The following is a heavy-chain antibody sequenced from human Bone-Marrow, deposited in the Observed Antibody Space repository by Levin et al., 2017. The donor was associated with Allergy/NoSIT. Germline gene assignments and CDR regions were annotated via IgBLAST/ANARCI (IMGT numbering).Heavy chain of an antibody. CDR1: GDSISSGGYY. CDR3: ARVNVYRRYFYYGLDV. V-gene: IGHV4-31*03. CDR2: IYHSGSS. J-gene: IGHJ6*02. D-gene: IGHD5/OR15-5a*01. Sequence: SETLSLTCTVSGDSISSGGYYWSWIRQHPGKGLEWIGYIYHSGSSDYSPSLKSRLTIAIDTSKNQFSLQLTSVTAADTGVYYCARVNVYRRYFYYGLDVWGRGTTVTVSS.